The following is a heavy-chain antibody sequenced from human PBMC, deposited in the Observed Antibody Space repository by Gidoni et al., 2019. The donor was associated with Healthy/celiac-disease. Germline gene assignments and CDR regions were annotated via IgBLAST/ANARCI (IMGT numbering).Heavy chain of an antibody. CDR2: INAGNGNT. V-gene: IGHV1-3*01. D-gene: IGHD3-10*01. J-gene: IGHJ6*02. Sequence: QVQLVQSGAEVKKPGASVKVSCKASGYTFTSYAMHWVRQAPGQRLEWMGWINAGNGNTKYSQKFQGRVTITRDTSASTAYMELSSLRSEDTAVYYCARVHLRGGSDKNYYYYGMDVWGQGTTVTVSS. CDR3: ARVHLRGGSDKNYYYYGMDV. CDR1: GYTFTSYA.